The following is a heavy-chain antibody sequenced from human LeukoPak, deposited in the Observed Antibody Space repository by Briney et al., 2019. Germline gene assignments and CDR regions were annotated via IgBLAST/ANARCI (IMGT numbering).Heavy chain of an antibody. V-gene: IGHV1-18*01. CDR1: GYTFTSYG. D-gene: IGHD3-3*01. CDR2: ISAYNGNT. Sequence: ASVKVSCKASGYTFTSYGISWVRQAPGQGLEWMGWISAYNGNTNYAQKLQGRVTMTTDTSTGTAYMELRSLRSDDTAVYYCARDFPPYYDFWSGYSPPQYWGQGTLVTVSS. CDR3: ARDFPPYYDFWSGYSPPQY. J-gene: IGHJ4*02.